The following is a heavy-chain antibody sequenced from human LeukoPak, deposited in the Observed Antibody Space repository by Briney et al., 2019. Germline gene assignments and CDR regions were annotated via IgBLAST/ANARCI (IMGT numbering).Heavy chain of an antibody. V-gene: IGHV4-4*07. CDR3: ARDGNQLLPIDY. D-gene: IGHD2-2*01. CDR1: GGSISSYY. Sequence: SETLSLTCTVSGGSISSYYWSWIRQPAGKGLEWIGRIYTSGSTNYNSSLKSRVTMSVDTSKNQFSLKLSSVTAADTAVYYCARDGNQLLPIDYWGQGTLVTVSS. J-gene: IGHJ4*02. CDR2: IYTSGST.